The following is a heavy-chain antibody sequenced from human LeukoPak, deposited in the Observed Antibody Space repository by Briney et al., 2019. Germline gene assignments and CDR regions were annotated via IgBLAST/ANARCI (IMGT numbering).Heavy chain of an antibody. J-gene: IGHJ6*02. CDR1: GFTFSSYA. V-gene: IGHV3-23*01. D-gene: IGHD4-17*01. CDR2: ISGSGGST. Sequence: GGSLRLSCAASGFTFSSYAMSWVRQAPGKGLEWVSAISGSGGSTYYADSVKGRFTISRDNSKNTLYLQINSLRAEDTAVYYCAKAQGDYPNYYYYYGMDVWGQGTTVTVSS. CDR3: AKAQGDYPNYYYYYGMDV.